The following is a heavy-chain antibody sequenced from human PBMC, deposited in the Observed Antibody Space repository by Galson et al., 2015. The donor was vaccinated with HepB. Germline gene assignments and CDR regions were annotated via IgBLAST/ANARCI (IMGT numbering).Heavy chain of an antibody. Sequence: SLRLSCAASGFTFSSYSMNWVRQAPGKGLEWVSSISSSSSYIYYADSVKGRFTISRDNAKNSLYLQMNSLRAEDTAVYYCARGVGAAACYYYFDYWGQGTLVTVSS. V-gene: IGHV3-21*01. D-gene: IGHD6-13*01. J-gene: IGHJ4*02. CDR2: ISSSSSYI. CDR3: ARGVGAAACYYYFDY. CDR1: GFTFSSYS.